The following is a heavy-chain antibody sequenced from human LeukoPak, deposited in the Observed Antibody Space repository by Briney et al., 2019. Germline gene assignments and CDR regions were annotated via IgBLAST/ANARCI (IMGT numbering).Heavy chain of an antibody. J-gene: IGHJ5*02. CDR1: GYTFTSYG. CDR3: ARVVTVTTKNYRWFDP. Sequence: APVKVSCKASGYTFTSYGISWVRQAPGQGLEWMGWISAYNGNTNYAQKLQGRVTMTTDTSTSTAYMELRSLRSDDTAVYYCARVVTVTTKNYRWFDPWGQGTLVTVSS. V-gene: IGHV1-18*01. D-gene: IGHD4-17*01. CDR2: ISAYNGNT.